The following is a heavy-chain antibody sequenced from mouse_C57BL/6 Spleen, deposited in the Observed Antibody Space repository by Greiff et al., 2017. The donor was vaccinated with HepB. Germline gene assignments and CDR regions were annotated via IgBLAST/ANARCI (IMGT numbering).Heavy chain of an antibody. J-gene: IGHJ4*01. CDR2: IDPSDSET. D-gene: IGHD1-1*01. CDR3: ARGYGSSYGGYAMDY. CDR1: GYTFTSYW. V-gene: IGHV1-52*01. Sequence: QVQLQQPGAELVRPGSSVKLSCKASGYTFTSYWMHWVKQRPIQGLEWIGNIDPSDSETHYNQKFKDKATLTGDKSSSTAYMQRSSLTSEDSAVYYCARGYGSSYGGYAMDYWGQGTSVTVAS.